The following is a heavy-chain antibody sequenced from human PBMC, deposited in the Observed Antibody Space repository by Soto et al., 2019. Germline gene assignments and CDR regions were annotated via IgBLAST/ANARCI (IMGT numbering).Heavy chain of an antibody. V-gene: IGHV1-69*01. CDR1: GGTFSSYA. CDR3: ALRGYYYGMDV. CDR2: IIPIFGTA. J-gene: IGHJ6*02. Sequence: QVQLVQSGAEVKKPGSSVKVSCKASGGTFSSYAISWVRQAPGQGLEWMGGIIPIFGTATYAQKFQGRVAISADESTSTAYKALSSLRSEDTAVYYCALRGYYYGMDVWGQGTTVTVSS.